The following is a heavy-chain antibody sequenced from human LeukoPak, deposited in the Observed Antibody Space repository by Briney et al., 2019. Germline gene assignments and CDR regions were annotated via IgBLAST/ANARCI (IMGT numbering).Heavy chain of an antibody. CDR3: VRESDVWSGPGIGRPLDV. D-gene: IGHD3-3*01. CDR1: EFTFSMYW. CDR2: IKEDGSDK. J-gene: IGHJ6*04. V-gene: IGHV3-7*01. Sequence: GGSLRLSCAASEFTFSMYWMTWVRQAPGRGLEWVANIKEDGSDKQYVDSVRGRFTISRDNAKNSVSLQMDGLRAEDTAVYHCVRESDVWSGPGIGRPLDVWGKGTTVTVSS.